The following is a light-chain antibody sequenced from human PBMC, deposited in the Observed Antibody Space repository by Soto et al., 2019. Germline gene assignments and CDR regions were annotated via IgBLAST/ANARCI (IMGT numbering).Light chain of an antibody. CDR3: QHYANWPLT. CDR2: DAS. J-gene: IGKJ4*01. CDR1: QGIGST. Sequence: EIVMTQSPAALSVSPGEGATLSCRASQGIGSTLAWYQQKPGQTPRLLIYDASTRAAGVPARFSGSGSGTDFTLTINSLQYEDFELYYCQHYANWPLTLGGGTKVDIK. V-gene: IGKV3-15*01.